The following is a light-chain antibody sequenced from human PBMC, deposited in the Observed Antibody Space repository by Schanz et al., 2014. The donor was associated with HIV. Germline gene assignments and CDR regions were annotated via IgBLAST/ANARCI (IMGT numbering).Light chain of an antibody. Sequence: QSVLTQPPSASGSPGQSVTISCTGTSSDVGGYNHVSWYQQHPGKAPKLIIYDVTKRPSGVPDRFSGSKSGTSASLAITGLQAEDEADYYCSSYADINNLVFGGGTKLTVL. V-gene: IGLV2-8*01. CDR2: DVT. CDR3: SSYADINNLV. CDR1: SSDVGGYNH. J-gene: IGLJ2*01.